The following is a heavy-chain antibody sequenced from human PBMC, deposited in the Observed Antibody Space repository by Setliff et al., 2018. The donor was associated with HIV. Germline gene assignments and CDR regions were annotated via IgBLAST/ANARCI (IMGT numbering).Heavy chain of an antibody. CDR3: ASSGSYGY. CDR1: GFTFSTYT. V-gene: IGHV3-74*01. CDR2: INSDGSST. J-gene: IGHJ4*02. Sequence: GGSLRLSCAASGFTFSTYTMNWVRQAPGKGLEWLSRINSDGSSTTYADSVKGRFTISRDNAKNTLYLQMNSLRAEDTAVYYCASSGSYGYWGQGTLVTVSS. D-gene: IGHD1-26*01.